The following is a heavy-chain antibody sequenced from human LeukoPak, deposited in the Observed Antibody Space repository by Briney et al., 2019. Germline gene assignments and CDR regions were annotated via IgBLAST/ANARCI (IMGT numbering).Heavy chain of an antibody. CDR3: ARHDYNTYYFDY. CDR1: GYIFTTYW. V-gene: IGHV5-51*01. CDR2: IYPGDSDT. Sequence: GESLKIPCKGSGYIFTTYWIGWVRQMPGKGLEWMGIIYPGDSDTRYSPSFQGQVTFSADKSISTAYLQWSSLKASDTAMYYCARHDYNTYYFDYWGQGTLVTVSS. J-gene: IGHJ4*02. D-gene: IGHD4-11*01.